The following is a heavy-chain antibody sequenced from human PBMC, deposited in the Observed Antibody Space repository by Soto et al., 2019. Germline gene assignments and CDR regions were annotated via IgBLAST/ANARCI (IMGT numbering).Heavy chain of an antibody. CDR3: AREQKPSGGQHWAFNYFDS. CDR1: GFSFSISP. V-gene: IGHV3-30-3*01. D-gene: IGHD7-27*01. J-gene: IGHJ4*02. Sequence: QVQLVESGGGVVQPGRSLRLSCAASGFSFSISPMHWVRQAPGKGPEWVALISYDGTNKFYADSVKGRFTISRDNSKSTLYLQVDSLRPEDAAVYYCAREQKPSGGQHWAFNYFDSWGQGTLVTVSS. CDR2: ISYDGTNK.